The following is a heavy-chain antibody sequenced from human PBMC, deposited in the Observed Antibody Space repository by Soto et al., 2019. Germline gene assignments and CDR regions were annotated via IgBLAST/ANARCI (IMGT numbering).Heavy chain of an antibody. CDR1: GGIFSSYS. D-gene: IGHD6-13*01. J-gene: IGHJ3*02. CDR2: IIPIFGAT. V-gene: IGHV1-69*06. CDR3: ARGGGNTWYWAFDI. Sequence: QVQLVQSGAEVKSPGSSVKVSCKASGGIFSSYSISWVRQAPGQGLEWMGGIIPIFGATDYSQKFQGRVTITADTSTNIAQMELSSLRSEDTAVYYCARGGGNTWYWAFDIWGPGTMVTVSS.